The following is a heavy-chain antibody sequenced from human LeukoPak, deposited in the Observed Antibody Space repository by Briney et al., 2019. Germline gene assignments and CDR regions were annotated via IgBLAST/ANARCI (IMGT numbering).Heavy chain of an antibody. CDR3: ARDYSILDAFDI. D-gene: IGHD4-11*01. V-gene: IGHV4-4*07. CDR2: IYTSGST. Sequence: SETLSLTCTVSGASISSYYWSWIRQPAGKGLEWIGRIYTSGSTNYNPSLKSRVTMSVDTSKNQFSLKLSSVTAADTAVYYCARDYSILDAFDIWGQGTMVTVSS. CDR1: GASISSYY. J-gene: IGHJ3*02.